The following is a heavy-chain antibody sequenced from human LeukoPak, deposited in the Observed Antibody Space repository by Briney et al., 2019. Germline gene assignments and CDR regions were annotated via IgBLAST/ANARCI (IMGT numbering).Heavy chain of an antibody. CDR3: ARWGQSKYDSSGYLNYFDY. D-gene: IGHD3-22*01. V-gene: IGHV3-64*01. Sequence: GGSLRLSCAASGFTFSSYVMYWVRQAPGKGLEYVSSISSNGGSTYYANSVKGRSTISRDNSKNTLYLQMGSLRAEDIDVYYYARWGQSKYDSSGYLNYFDYWGQGTLVTVSS. CDR1: GFTFSSYV. CDR2: ISSNGGST. J-gene: IGHJ4*02.